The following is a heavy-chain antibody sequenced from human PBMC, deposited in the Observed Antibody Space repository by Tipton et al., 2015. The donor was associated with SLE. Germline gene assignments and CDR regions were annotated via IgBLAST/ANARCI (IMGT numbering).Heavy chain of an antibody. CDR1: GFSFDDFA. Sequence: SLRLSCAASGFSFDDFAMHWVRQDPKKGLEWVSGIGWNGGIIGYGDSVRGRFTISRDNAKNSLYLQMNSLRSEDTALYYCARGGFYPGSGNQYYFDFWGQGALVTVSS. J-gene: IGHJ4*02. V-gene: IGHV3-9*01. D-gene: IGHD3-10*01. CDR3: ARGGFYPGSGNQYYFDF. CDR2: IGWNGGII.